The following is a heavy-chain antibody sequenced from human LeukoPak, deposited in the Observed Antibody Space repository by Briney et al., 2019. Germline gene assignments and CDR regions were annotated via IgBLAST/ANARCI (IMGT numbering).Heavy chain of an antibody. V-gene: IGHV3-30*02. CDR2: IRYDGSNK. D-gene: IGHD2-21*02. CDR1: GFTFSSYG. CDR3: AKDQIVVTAIWGGDY. J-gene: IGHJ4*02. Sequence: GGSLRLSCAASGFTFSSYGMHWVRQAPGKGLEWVAFIRYDGSNKYYADSVKGRFTISRDNSKNTLYLQMNSLRAEDTAVYYCAKDQIVVTAIWGGDYWGQRTLVTVSS.